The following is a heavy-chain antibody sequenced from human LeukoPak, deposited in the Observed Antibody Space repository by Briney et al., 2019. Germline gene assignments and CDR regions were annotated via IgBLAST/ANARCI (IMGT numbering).Heavy chain of an antibody. V-gene: IGHV1-18*01. J-gene: IGHJ6*03. CDR2: ISAYNGNT. D-gene: IGHD2-2*01. CDR1: GYTFTSYG. Sequence: ASVKVSCKASGYTFTSYGIGWVRQAPGQGLEWMGWISAYNGNTNYAQKLQGRVTMTTDTSTSTAYMELRSLRSDDTAVYYCAREWVVVVPAATYYYYYYMDVWGKGTTVTVSS. CDR3: AREWVVVVPAATYYYYYYMDV.